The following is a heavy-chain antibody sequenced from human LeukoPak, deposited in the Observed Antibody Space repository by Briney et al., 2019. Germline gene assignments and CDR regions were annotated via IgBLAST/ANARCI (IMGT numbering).Heavy chain of an antibody. V-gene: IGHV3-7*01. D-gene: IGHD3-3*01. Sequence: PGGSLRLSCAASGFTFTSYWMSWVRQAPGKGLEWVANIKEDGSEQYYVDSVKGRFTISRDNAKNSLYLRMNSLRAEDTAIYYCARSSYDFWSGNFYYIDCWGQGTLVTVSS. CDR1: GFTFTSYW. CDR3: ARSSYDFWSGNFYYIDC. CDR2: IKEDGSEQ. J-gene: IGHJ4*02.